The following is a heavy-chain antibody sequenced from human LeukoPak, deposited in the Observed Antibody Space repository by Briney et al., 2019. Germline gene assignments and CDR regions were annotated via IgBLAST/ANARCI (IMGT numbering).Heavy chain of an antibody. CDR2: IYHSGST. J-gene: IGHJ5*02. CDR3: ARPPPSRYCSSTSCYPRFDP. Sequence: SETLSLTCAVSGYSISSGYYWGWIRQPPGKGLEWIGSIYHSGSTYCNPSLKSRVTRSVVTSKNQFSLKLSSVPAADTAVYYCARPPPSRYCSSTSCYPRFDPWGQGTLVTVSS. CDR1: GYSISSGYY. V-gene: IGHV4-38-2*01. D-gene: IGHD2-2*01.